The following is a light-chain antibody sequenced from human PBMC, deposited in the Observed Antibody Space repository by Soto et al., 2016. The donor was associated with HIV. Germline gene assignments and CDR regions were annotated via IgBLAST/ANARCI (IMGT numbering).Light chain of an antibody. Sequence: DIQMTQSPSSVSASVGDRVTITCRASQAINSRLAWYQQNPGKAPEVLITATYTLQDGVPSRFSGSASGGTGTDFTLTIDSLQPEDFATYYCQQYNSYSTFGQGTKVEIK. J-gene: IGKJ1*01. CDR1: QAINSR. CDR3: QQYNSYST. V-gene: IGKV1D-16*01. CDR2: ATY.